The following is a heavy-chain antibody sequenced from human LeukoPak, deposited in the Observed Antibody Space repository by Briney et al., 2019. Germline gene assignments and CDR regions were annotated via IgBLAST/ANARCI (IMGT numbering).Heavy chain of an antibody. Sequence: PGGSLRLSCAASGFTFSTYPMNWVRQAPGQGLEWVSAISGSGGDTYYADSVKGRFTISRDNSENTVYLQMNSLRAEDTAVYYCAKDLFSGSYPFYFYGLDLWGLGTTVTVSS. V-gene: IGHV3-23*01. D-gene: IGHD3-10*01. CDR3: AKDLFSGSYPFYFYGLDL. CDR1: GFTFSTYP. J-gene: IGHJ6*02. CDR2: ISGSGGDT.